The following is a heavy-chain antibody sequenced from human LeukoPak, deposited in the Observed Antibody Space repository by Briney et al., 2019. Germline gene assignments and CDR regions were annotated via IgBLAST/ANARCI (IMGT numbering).Heavy chain of an antibody. CDR1: GGSISSGGYY. V-gene: IGHV4-30-2*01. Sequence: SQTLSLTCTVSGGSISSGGYYWSWIRQPPGKGLEWIGYIYHSGSTYYNPSLKSRVTISVDTSKNQFSLKLSSVTAADTAVYYCARDDYPIPYGMDVWGQGTTVTVSS. CDR3: ARDDYPIPYGMDV. J-gene: IGHJ6*02. CDR2: IYHSGST. D-gene: IGHD4-11*01.